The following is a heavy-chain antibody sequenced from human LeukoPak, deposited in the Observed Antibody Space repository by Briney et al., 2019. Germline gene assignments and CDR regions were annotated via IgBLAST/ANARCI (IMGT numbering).Heavy chain of an antibody. Sequence: ASVKVSCKASGGTFSSYAISWVRQAPGQGLEWMGRIIPILGIANYAQKFQGRVTITADKSTSTAYMELSSLRSEDTAVYYCARGGGKRDRGDYWGQGTLVTVSS. V-gene: IGHV1-69*04. CDR3: ARGGGKRDRGDY. J-gene: IGHJ4*02. D-gene: IGHD4-23*01. CDR1: GGTFSSYA. CDR2: IIPILGIA.